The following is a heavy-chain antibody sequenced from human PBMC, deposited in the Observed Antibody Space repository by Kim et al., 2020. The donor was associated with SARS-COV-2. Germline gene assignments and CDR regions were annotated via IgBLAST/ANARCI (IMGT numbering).Heavy chain of an antibody. V-gene: IGHV3-23*01. CDR3: AKHVVRGLWYFDL. Sequence: GGSLRLSCAASGFTFSSYAMSWVRQAPGKGLEWVSVISDGGTITYYADSVKGRFTISRDNSKNTLCLQMNTLRAEDTAVYYCAKHVVRGLWYFDLWGRGTLVTVSS. J-gene: IGHJ2*01. D-gene: IGHD3-10*01. CDR2: ISDGGTIT. CDR1: GFTFSSYA.